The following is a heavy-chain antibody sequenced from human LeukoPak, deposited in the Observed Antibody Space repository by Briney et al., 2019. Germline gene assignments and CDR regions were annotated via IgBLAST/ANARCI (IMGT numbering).Heavy chain of an antibody. CDR2: INHSGST. J-gene: IGHJ4*02. Sequence: SETLSLTCAVYGGSFSGYYWSWIRLPPGKGLEWIGEINHSGSTNYNPSLKSRVTISVDTSKNQFSLKLSSVTAADTAVYYCARDTPSYGDYTFDYWGQGTLVTVSS. CDR1: GGSFSGYY. CDR3: ARDTPSYGDYTFDY. D-gene: IGHD4-17*01. V-gene: IGHV4-34*01.